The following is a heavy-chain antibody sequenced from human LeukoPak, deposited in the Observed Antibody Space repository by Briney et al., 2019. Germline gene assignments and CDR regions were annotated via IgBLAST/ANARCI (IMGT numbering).Heavy chain of an antibody. Sequence: SETLSLTCTVSGGSISTYYWSWIRQPAGKGLEWIGRIYSSGSTNYNPSLKSRVTMSVDTSKNQFSLKLRSVTAADTAVYYCARDRYYYDSSARYFDYWGQGTLVTVSS. CDR3: ARDRYYYDSSARYFDY. D-gene: IGHD3-22*01. CDR2: IYSSGST. CDR1: GGSISTYY. V-gene: IGHV4-4*07. J-gene: IGHJ4*02.